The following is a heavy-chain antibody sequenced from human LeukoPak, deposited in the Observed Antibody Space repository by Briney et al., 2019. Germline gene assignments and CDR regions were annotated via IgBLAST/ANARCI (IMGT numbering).Heavy chain of an antibody. J-gene: IGHJ6*02. Sequence: ASVKVSCKASGYTFTSYYMHWVRQAPGQGLEWMGIINPSGGSTSYAQKFQSRVTMTRDTSTSTVYMELSSLRSEDTAVYYCARELGVYYYGMDVWGQGTTVTVSS. CDR1: GYTFTSYY. CDR2: INPSGGST. V-gene: IGHV1-46*01. CDR3: ARELGVYYYGMDV. D-gene: IGHD3-3*02.